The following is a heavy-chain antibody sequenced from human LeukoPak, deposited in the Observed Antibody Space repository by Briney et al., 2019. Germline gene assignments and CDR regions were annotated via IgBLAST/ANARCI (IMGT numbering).Heavy chain of an antibody. CDR2: INHSGST. V-gene: IGHV4-34*01. CDR1: GGSFSGYY. J-gene: IGHJ4*02. CDR3: ASLGYSYGYPEFDY. D-gene: IGHD5-18*01. Sequence: NASETLSLTCAVYGGSFSGYYWSWIRQPPGKGLEWIGEINHSGSTYYNPSLKSRVTISVDTSKNQFSLKLSSVTAADTAVYYCASLGYSYGYPEFDYWGQGTLVTVSS.